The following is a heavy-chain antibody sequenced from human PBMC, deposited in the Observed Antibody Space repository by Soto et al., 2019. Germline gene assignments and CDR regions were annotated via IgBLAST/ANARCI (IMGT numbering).Heavy chain of an antibody. CDR3: AKDSLHYYDSSGYYYGNYGMDV. V-gene: IGHV3-23*01. D-gene: IGHD3-22*01. CDR1: GFTFSSYA. Sequence: GGSLRLSCAASGFTFSSYAMSWVRQAPGKGLEWVSAISVSGGSTYYADSVKGRFTISRDNSKNTRYLQMNSLRAEDTAVYYCAKDSLHYYDSSGYYYGNYGMDVWGQGTTVTVS. CDR2: ISVSGGST. J-gene: IGHJ6*02.